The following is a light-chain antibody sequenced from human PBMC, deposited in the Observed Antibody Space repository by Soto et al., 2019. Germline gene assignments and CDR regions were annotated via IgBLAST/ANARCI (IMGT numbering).Light chain of an antibody. CDR2: GAS. Sequence: EIVMTQSPDTLSVSPVERATLSCRASQSVSILLAWYQQKPGQAPRLLIHGASTRASGIPPRFSSSGSGTDFTLTISSLQSEDFAVYYCQQLNYWPRITFGQGTRLEIK. J-gene: IGKJ5*01. CDR3: QQLNYWPRIT. V-gene: IGKV3-15*01. CDR1: QSVSIL.